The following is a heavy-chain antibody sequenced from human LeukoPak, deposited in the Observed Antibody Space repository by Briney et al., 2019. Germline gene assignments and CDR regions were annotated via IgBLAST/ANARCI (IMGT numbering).Heavy chain of an antibody. V-gene: IGHV3-7*01. Sequence: PGGSLRLSCAASGCTFSSYWMSWVRQAPGKGLEWVANIKQDGSEKYYVDSVKGRFTISRDNAKNSLYLQMNSLRAEDTAVYYCARESYYDFWSGYTYYYYYMDVWGKGTTVTVSS. CDR3: ARESYYDFWSGYTYYYYYMDV. CDR2: IKQDGSEK. J-gene: IGHJ6*03. D-gene: IGHD3-3*01. CDR1: GCTFSSYW.